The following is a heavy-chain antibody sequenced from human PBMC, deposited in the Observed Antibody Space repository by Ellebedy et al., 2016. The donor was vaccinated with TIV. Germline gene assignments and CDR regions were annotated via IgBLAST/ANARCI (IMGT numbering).Heavy chain of an antibody. CDR3: TRDPETYYNGSGRDY. J-gene: IGHJ4*02. CDR1: GFTFGDSA. D-gene: IGHD3-10*01. Sequence: GGSLRLXXAASGFTFGDSAIHRFRQAPGKGLSRVGFISTRAYGGTTQYAASVKGRFTISRDDSKNIAYLQMNSLQTEDTAVYYCTRDPETYYNGSGRDYWGQGTLVRVSS. V-gene: IGHV3-49*03. CDR2: ISTRAYGGTT.